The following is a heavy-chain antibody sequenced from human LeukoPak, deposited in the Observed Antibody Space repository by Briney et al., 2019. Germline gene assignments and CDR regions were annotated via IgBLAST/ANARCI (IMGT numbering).Heavy chain of an antibody. Sequence: GGSLRLSCAASGFTFSDYYMGWMRQAPGKGLEWVAVISYDGSNKYYADSVKGRFTISRDNSKNTLYLQMNSLRAEDTAVYYCAKELGITMIVVVITSPFDYWGQGTLVTVSS. J-gene: IGHJ4*02. CDR3: AKELGITMIVVVITSPFDY. V-gene: IGHV3-30*18. CDR2: ISYDGSNK. CDR1: GFTFSDYY. D-gene: IGHD3-22*01.